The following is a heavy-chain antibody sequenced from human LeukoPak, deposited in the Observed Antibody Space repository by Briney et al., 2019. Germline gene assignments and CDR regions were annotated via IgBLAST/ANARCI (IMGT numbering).Heavy chain of an antibody. D-gene: IGHD3-22*01. J-gene: IGHJ4*02. V-gene: IGHV1-18*01. CDR2: ISAYNGNT. Sequence: ASVKVSCKASGYTFTSYGISWVRQAPGQGLEWMGWISAYNGNTNNAQKLQGRVTMTTDTSTSTAYMELRSLRSDDTAVYYCARDEIVVVTTGYYFDYWGQGTLVTVSS. CDR3: ARDEIVVVTTGYYFDY. CDR1: GYTFTSYG.